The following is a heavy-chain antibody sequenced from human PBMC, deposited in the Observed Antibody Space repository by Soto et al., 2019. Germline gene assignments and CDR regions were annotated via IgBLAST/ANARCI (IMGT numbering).Heavy chain of an antibody. Sequence: SETLSLTCTVSGGSVSSGSYYWSWIRQPPGKGLEWIGYIYYSGSTNYNPSLKSRVTISVDTSKNQFSLKLSSVTAADTAVYYCATYVVRGMDVWGQGTTVTVSS. CDR3: ATYVVRGMDV. J-gene: IGHJ6*02. D-gene: IGHD3-16*01. CDR1: GGSVSSGSYY. CDR2: IYYSGST. V-gene: IGHV4-61*01.